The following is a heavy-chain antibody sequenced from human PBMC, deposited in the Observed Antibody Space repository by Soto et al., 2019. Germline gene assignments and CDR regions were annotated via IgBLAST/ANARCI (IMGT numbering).Heavy chain of an antibody. D-gene: IGHD4-17*01. V-gene: IGHV3-21*01. CDR3: ARDPTVTTWAY. CDR2: ISSSSSYI. CDR1: GFTFSSYS. J-gene: IGHJ4*02. Sequence: ESGGGLVKPGGSLRLSCAASGFTFSSYSMNWVRQAPGKGLEWVSSISSSSSYIYYADSVKGRFTISRDNAKNSLYLQMNSLRAEDTAVYYCARDPTVTTWAYWGQGTLVNVSS.